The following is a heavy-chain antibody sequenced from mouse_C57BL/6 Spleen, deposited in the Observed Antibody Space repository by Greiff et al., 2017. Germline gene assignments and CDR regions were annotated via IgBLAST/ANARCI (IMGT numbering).Heavy chain of an antibody. CDR1: GYAFSSSW. CDR3: AVPYNEGAMDY. D-gene: IGHD2-10*01. J-gene: IGHJ4*01. V-gene: IGHV1-82*01. CDR2: IYPGDGDT. Sequence: QVQLQQSGPELVKPGASVKISCKASGYAFSSSWMNWVQQRPGKGLEWIGRIYPGDGDTNYNGKFKGKATLTADNSSSTAYMQLSSLTSEDSAVYFCAVPYNEGAMDYWGQGTSVTVSS.